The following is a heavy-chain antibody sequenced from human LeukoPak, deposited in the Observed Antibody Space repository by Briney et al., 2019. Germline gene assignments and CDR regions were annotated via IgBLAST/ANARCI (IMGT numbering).Heavy chain of an antibody. CDR2: ISGSGGST. D-gene: IGHD6-19*01. Sequence: GGSLRLSCAASGFTFSSYAMSWVRQAPGKGLEWVSAISGSGGSTYYADSVKGRFTISRDNSKNTLYLQMNSLRAEDAAVYYCAKDRSSGPDAFDIWGQGTMVTVSS. V-gene: IGHV3-23*01. CDR3: AKDRSSGPDAFDI. J-gene: IGHJ3*02. CDR1: GFTFSSYA.